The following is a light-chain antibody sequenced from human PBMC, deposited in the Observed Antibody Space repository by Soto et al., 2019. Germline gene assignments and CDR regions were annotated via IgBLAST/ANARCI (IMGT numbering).Light chain of an antibody. CDR1: QSVTSNY. J-gene: IGKJ1*01. CDR3: QQYNSYSPIT. V-gene: IGKV3-20*01. CDR2: GAS. Sequence: EIVLTQSPGTLSLSPWERATLSCRASQSVTSNYLAWYQQTPGQAPRLLFFGASIRATGIPDRFSGSGSGTDFTLTISSLQPDDFATYYCQQYNSYSPITFGQGTKVDIK.